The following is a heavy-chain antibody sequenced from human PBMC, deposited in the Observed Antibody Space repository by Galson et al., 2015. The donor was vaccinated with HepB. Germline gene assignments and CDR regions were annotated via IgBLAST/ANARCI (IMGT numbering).Heavy chain of an antibody. CDR1: GFTFSSYA. J-gene: IGHJ4*02. D-gene: IGHD3-22*01. CDR3: CKKGSLDISGYYFDY. CDR2: ISGSGGST. Sequence: SLRLSCAASGFTFSSYAVNWVRQAPGKGLEWVSGISGSGGSTYYADSVKGRFTISRDNSKNTLYLQMGSLRAEDTAVYYCCKKGSLDISGYYFDYWGQGTLVTVSS. V-gene: IGHV3-23*01.